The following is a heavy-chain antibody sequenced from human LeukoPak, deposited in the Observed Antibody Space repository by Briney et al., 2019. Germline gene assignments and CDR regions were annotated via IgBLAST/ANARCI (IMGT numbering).Heavy chain of an antibody. D-gene: IGHD2-15*01. J-gene: IGHJ4*02. CDR2: ITGSGCST. Sequence: QPGGSLRLPCAASALTFSSNAMSCVRKAPGKGPKGVSYITGSGCSTLYADFVKSRFPVSRDNSKNTLYLQMNSLRAEDTAVYYCAKGLSVASSFFDYWGQGTLVTVSS. CDR1: ALTFSSNA. CDR3: AKGLSVASSFFDY. V-gene: IGHV3-23*01.